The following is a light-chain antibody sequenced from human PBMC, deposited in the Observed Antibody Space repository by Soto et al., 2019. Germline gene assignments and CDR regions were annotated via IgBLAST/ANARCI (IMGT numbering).Light chain of an antibody. J-gene: IGLJ1*01. V-gene: IGLV2-8*01. CDR3: SSYVGTNSYV. Sequence: QSALTQPPSASGSPGQSVTISCTGTSSDVGGYNYFSWYQQHPGKAPQLIIYEVYKRPSGVPDRFSGSKSGNTAALTVSGLQAEDEADYYCSSYVGTNSYVFGTGTKLTVL. CDR2: EVY. CDR1: SSDVGGYNY.